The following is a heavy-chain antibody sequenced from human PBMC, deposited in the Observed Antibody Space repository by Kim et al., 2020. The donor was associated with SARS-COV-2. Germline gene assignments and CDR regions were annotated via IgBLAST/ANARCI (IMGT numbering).Heavy chain of an antibody. D-gene: IGHD6-13*01. V-gene: IGHV4-30-2*05. Sequence: YYNPSLKSRVTISVDTSKDQFPLKLSSVTAADTAVYYCARGVAAPSNLKYWGQGTLVTVSS. CDR3: ARGVAAPSNLKY. J-gene: IGHJ4*02.